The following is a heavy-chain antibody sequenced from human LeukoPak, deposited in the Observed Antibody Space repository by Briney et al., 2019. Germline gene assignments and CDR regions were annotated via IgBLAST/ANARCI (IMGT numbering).Heavy chain of an antibody. CDR2: GSSSSSTI. V-gene: IGHV3-48*01. Sequence: AGSLCRSCAASGFTFSSFGLNWVRQAPGQGLEWVSYGSSSSSTIYYADTVKGRFTISRDNSKNTLDLQMNDLTTEDTAVYYCARSWDERLNFDYWGQGTLVTVSS. J-gene: IGHJ4*02. D-gene: IGHD1-26*01. CDR1: GFTFSSFG. CDR3: ARSWDERLNFDY.